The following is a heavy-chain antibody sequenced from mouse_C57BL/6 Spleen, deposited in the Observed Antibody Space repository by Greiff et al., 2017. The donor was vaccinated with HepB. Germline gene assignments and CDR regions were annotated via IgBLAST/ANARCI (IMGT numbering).Heavy chain of an antibody. Sequence: VQLQQPGAELVRPGTSVKLSCKASGYTFTSYWMHWVKQRPGQGLEWIGVIDPSDSYTNYNQKFKGKATLTVDTSSSTAYMQLSSLTSEDSAVYYCARGRWYFDVWGTGTTVTVSS. J-gene: IGHJ1*03. CDR3: ARGRWYFDV. V-gene: IGHV1-59*01. CDR1: GYTFTSYW. CDR2: IDPSDSYT.